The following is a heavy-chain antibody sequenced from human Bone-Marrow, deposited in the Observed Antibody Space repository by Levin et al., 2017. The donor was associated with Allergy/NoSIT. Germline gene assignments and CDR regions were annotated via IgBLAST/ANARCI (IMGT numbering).Heavy chain of an antibody. Sequence: GESLKISCKASGYTFTDYFIHWVRQAPGQGLEWMGWINPNSGDTNYAQKFQGRVTMSRDTSISTAYMDLSRLRSDDTAIYYCTRGPNIRAGYNWFDPWGQGTLVTVSS. CDR2: INPNSGDT. J-gene: IGHJ5*02. CDR3: TRGPNIRAGYNWFDP. V-gene: IGHV1-2*02. D-gene: IGHD2/OR15-2a*01. CDR1: GYTFTDYF.